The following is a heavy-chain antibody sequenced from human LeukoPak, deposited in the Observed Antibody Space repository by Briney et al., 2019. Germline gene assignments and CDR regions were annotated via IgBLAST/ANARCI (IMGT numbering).Heavy chain of an antibody. J-gene: IGHJ4*02. Sequence: ASVKVSCKASGYTFTNYYMHWVRQAPGQGLEWMGMINPSGGSTTYAQKFQGRATMTRDTSTSTVYMELSSLRSEDTAVYYCARVPYCSNGICYTHYYCDYWGQGTLVTVSS. CDR1: GYTFTNYY. D-gene: IGHD2-8*01. V-gene: IGHV1-46*01. CDR3: ARVPYCSNGICYTHYYCDY. CDR2: INPSGGST.